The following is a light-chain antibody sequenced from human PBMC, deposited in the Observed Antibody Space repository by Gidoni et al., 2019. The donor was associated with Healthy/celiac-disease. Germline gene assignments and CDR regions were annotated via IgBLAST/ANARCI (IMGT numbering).Light chain of an antibody. CDR3: QSADSSGTYV. J-gene: IGLJ1*01. CDR1: ALPKQY. Sequence: SYELTQPLSVSVSPGQTARITCSGDALPKQYAYWYQQQPGQAPVLVIYKDSERPSGIPERFSGSSSGTTVTLTISGVQAEDEADYYCQSADSSGTYVFGTGTKVTVL. CDR2: KDS. V-gene: IGLV3-25*03.